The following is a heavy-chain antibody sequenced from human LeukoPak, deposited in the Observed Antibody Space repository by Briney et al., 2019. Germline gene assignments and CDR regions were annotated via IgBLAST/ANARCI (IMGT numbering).Heavy chain of an antibody. Sequence: KSSETLSLTCTVSGGSISSYYWSWIRQPPGKGLEWIGYIYYSGSTNYNPSLKSRVTISVDTSKNQFSLKLSSVTAADTAVYYCARQPLWFGEYFDYWGQGTLVTVSS. CDR1: GGSISSYY. J-gene: IGHJ4*02. V-gene: IGHV4-59*08. CDR2: IYYSGST. CDR3: ARQPLWFGEYFDY. D-gene: IGHD3-10*01.